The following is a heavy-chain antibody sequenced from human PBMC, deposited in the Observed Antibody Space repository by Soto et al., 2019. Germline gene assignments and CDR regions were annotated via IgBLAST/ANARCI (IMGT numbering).Heavy chain of an antibody. CDR1: GGTFSSYA. D-gene: IGHD6-13*01. CDR2: IIPIIGTA. Sequence: QVQLVQSGAEVKKPGSSVKVSCKASGGTFSSYAISWVRQAPGQGLEWMGGIIPIIGTANYAQKFQGRVKITXXEXTXTAYMELSSLRSEDTAVYYCARVAQQLVVGYYGMDVWGQGTTVTVSS. CDR3: ARVAQQLVVGYYGMDV. V-gene: IGHV1-69*05. J-gene: IGHJ6*02.